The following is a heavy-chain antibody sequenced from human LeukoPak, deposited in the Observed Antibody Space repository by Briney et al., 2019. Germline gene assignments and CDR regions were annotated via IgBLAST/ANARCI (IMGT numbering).Heavy chain of an antibody. J-gene: IGHJ4*02. CDR3: ARGEGLLWFGELHNFDY. Sequence: SETLSLTCTVSGGSISSSSYYWGWIRQPPGKGLEWIGSIYYSGSTYYNPSLKSRVTISVDTSKNQFSLKLSSVTAADTAVYYCARGEGLLWFGELHNFDYWGQGTLVTVSS. V-gene: IGHV4-39*07. CDR2: IYYSGST. D-gene: IGHD3-10*01. CDR1: GGSISSSSYY.